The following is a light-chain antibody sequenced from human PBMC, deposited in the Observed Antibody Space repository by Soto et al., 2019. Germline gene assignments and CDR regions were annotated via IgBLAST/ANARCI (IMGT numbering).Light chain of an antibody. V-gene: IGKV1-13*02. J-gene: IGKJ4*01. CDR3: PQFNSYPPPLT. CDR1: QGISSA. CDR2: DAS. Sequence: AIQLTQSPSSLSASVGDRVTITCRASQGISSALDWYQQKPGKAPKLLIYDASSLESGVPSRFSGSGSGTDFTLTISSLQPEDFATYYCPQFNSYPPPLTFGGGTKVEIK.